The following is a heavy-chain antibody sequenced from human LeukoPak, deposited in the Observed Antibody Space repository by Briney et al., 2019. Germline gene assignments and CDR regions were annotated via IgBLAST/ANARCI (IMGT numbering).Heavy chain of an antibody. Sequence: GESLKISCKASRYRFSSYWIGWVRQMPGKGLEWMGIIYPGDSDTRYSPSFQGQVTISADKSVSTAYLQWSSLKASDTAMYYCARLRPQDAFDIWGQGTMVTVSS. CDR3: ARLRPQDAFDI. V-gene: IGHV5-51*01. CDR2: IYPGDSDT. J-gene: IGHJ3*02. CDR1: RYRFSSYW.